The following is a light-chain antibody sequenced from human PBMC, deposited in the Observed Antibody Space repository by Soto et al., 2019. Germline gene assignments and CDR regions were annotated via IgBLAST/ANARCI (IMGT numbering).Light chain of an antibody. J-gene: IGLJ1*01. Sequence: QSALTQPTSVSGSPGQSITISCTGTHSDVGSSNTVSWYQHNPGQAPRLIIYEGTERPSGISDRFSGSKSGNTASLTISGLQAEDEADYYCCSIGSSSTYVLGTGTKLTVL. CDR1: HSDVGSSNT. V-gene: IGLV2-23*01. CDR2: EGT. CDR3: CSIGSSSTYV.